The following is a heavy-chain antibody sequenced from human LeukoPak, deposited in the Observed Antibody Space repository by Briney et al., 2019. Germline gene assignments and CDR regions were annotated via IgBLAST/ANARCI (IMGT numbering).Heavy chain of an antibody. V-gene: IGHV3-48*04. CDR2: ISGSSSGSTSII. Sequence: GGSLRLSCEFSGIIFSTYAMNWVRQAPGKGLEWISYISGSSSGSTSIIHYADSVKGRFNISRDNAKNSLHLQMDSLSAEDTAVYYCAKDFWSGYYTEGWGQGALVIVSS. D-gene: IGHD3-3*01. J-gene: IGHJ4*02. CDR3: AKDFWSGYYTEG. CDR1: GIIFSTYA.